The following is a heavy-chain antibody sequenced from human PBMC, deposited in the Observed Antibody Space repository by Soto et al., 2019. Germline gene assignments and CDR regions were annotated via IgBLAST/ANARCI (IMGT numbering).Heavy chain of an antibody. D-gene: IGHD4-17*01. CDR1: GGSISSRSSY. CDR3: GAQDYGAKAYYFET. J-gene: IGHJ4*02. V-gene: IGHV4-39*02. Sequence: QLQLQESGPGLVKASETLSLTCTVSGGSISSRSSYWGWIRQPPGKGLEWIGSIYYIGNTYYNPSLKSRVAISIDSSKTRFSLKLNSVTTADTAVYYCGAQDYGAKAYYFETWGQGTLVTVSS. CDR2: IYYIGNT.